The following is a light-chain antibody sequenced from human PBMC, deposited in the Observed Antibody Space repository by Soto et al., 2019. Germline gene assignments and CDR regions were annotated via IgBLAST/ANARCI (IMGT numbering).Light chain of an antibody. CDR2: DVS. CDR3: QQRINWPLT. J-gene: IGKJ4*01. V-gene: IGKV3-11*01. CDR1: QSVTTF. Sequence: EIVLTQSPVTLSLSPGERATLSCRASQSVTTFLAWYQQKPGQAPRLLIYDVSNRATGIPARFSGSGSGTDCTLTISSLEPEDFAVYYSQQRINWPLTFGGGTKVEIK.